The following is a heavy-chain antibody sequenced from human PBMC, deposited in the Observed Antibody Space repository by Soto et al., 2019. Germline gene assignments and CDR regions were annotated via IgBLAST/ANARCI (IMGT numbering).Heavy chain of an antibody. CDR3: ARDRKEIVVVVAAQGSWFDP. J-gene: IGHJ5*02. CDR1: GGSISSGDYY. V-gene: IGHV4-30-4*01. CDR2: IYYSGST. Sequence: SETLSLTCTVSGGSISSGDYYWSWIRQPPGKGLEWIGYIYYSGSTYYNPSLKSRVTISVDTSKNQFSLKLSSVTAADTAVYYCARDRKEIVVVVAAQGSWFDPWGQGTLVTVSS. D-gene: IGHD2-15*01.